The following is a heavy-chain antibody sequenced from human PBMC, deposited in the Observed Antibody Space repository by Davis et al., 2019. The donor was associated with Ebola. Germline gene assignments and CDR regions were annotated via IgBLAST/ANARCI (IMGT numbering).Heavy chain of an antibody. CDR1: GGSFSGYY. CDR2: IYYSGST. CDR3: ARGLGVGGELEYFDY. Sequence: PSETLSLTCAVSGGSFSGYYWSWIRQPPGKGLEWIGYIYYSGSTNYNPSLKSRVTISVDTSKNQFSLKLSSVTAADTAVYYCARGLGVGGELEYFDYWGQGTLVTVSS. D-gene: IGHD1-26*01. V-gene: IGHV4-59*01. J-gene: IGHJ4*02.